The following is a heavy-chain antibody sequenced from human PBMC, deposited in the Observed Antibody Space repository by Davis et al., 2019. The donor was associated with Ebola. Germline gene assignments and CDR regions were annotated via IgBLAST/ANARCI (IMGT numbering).Heavy chain of an antibody. D-gene: IGHD6-13*01. J-gene: IGHJ4*02. CDR2: ISYSGNT. Sequence: MPSETLSLTCTVSGGSISSGDYYWNWIRQPPGKGLEWIGYISYSGNTYYNPSLKSRVTISVDTSKNQFSLKLSSVTAADTAVYYCAREGSSWYWVYFDYWGQGTLVTVSS. V-gene: IGHV4-30-4*01. CDR1: GGSISSGDYY. CDR3: AREGSSWYWVYFDY.